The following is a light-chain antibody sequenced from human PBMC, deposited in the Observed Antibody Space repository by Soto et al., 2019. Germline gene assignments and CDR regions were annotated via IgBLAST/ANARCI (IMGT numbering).Light chain of an antibody. CDR3: QLWDSSSDHQV. CDR1: YIGSET. V-gene: IGLV3-21*04. J-gene: IGLJ2*01. Sequence: SYELTQPPSVSVAPGKTARITCGGIYIGSETVHWYQQKPGQAPGLVIYNDSDRPSGIPERFSGSNSGNTATLTISRVEAGDEADYYCQLWDSSSDHQVFGGGTKLTVL. CDR2: NDS.